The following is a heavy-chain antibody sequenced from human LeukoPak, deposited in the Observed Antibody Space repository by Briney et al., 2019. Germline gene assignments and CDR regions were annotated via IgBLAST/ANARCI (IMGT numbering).Heavy chain of an antibody. J-gene: IGHJ4*02. D-gene: IGHD4-17*01. V-gene: IGHV4-30-4*01. CDR3: ASLIRLMTTVTPNDY. CDR2: IYYSGST. Sequence: SETLSLTCTVSGGSISSGDYYWSWIRQPPGKGLEWIGYIYYSGSTYYNPSLKSRVTISVDTSKNQFSLKLSSVTAADTAVYYCASLIRLMTTVTPNDYWGQGTLVTVSS. CDR1: GGSISSGDYY.